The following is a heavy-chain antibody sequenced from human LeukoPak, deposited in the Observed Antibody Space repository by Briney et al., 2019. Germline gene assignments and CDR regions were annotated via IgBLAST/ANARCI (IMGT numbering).Heavy chain of an antibody. J-gene: IGHJ4*02. Sequence: GQSLEISCKGSGNNFISYWIGWVRQMPGKGLEWMGNIYPGDSDTRYSPSFQGQVTISADRSISTAYLQLKASDTAMYYCARHLDCTTTTCSLDYWGQGTLVTVSS. D-gene: IGHD2-2*01. CDR2: IYPGDSDT. CDR1: GNNFISYW. CDR3: ARHLDCTTTTCSLDY. V-gene: IGHV5-51*01.